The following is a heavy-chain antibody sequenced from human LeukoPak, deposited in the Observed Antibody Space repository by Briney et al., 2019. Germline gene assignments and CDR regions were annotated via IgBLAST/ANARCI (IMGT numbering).Heavy chain of an antibody. CDR2: INPSGGST. CDR3: ARDLVDTAMVLPGAFDI. Sequence: ASVKVSCKASGYTFTSYYMHWVRQAPGQGLEWMGIINPSGGSTSYAQKFQGRVTMARDTSTSTVYMELSSLRSEDTAVYYCARDLVDTAMVLPGAFDIWGQGTMVTVSS. J-gene: IGHJ3*02. D-gene: IGHD5-18*01. CDR1: GYTFTSYY. V-gene: IGHV1-46*01.